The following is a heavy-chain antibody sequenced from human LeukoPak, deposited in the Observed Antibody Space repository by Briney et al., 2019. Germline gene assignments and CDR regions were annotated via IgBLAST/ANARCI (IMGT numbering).Heavy chain of an antibody. CDR2: ITDSGRTI. CDR3: ARGEVVTASLPDYFYYYMDV. Sequence: GGSLRLSCAASGFTFGTYEMNWVRQAPGKGLEWVSYITDSGRTIYYADSVKGRFTISRDNAKNSLFLQMNSLRAEDTAVYYCARGEVVTASLPDYFYYYMDVWGKGTTVTISS. J-gene: IGHJ6*03. V-gene: IGHV3-48*03. D-gene: IGHD2-21*02. CDR1: GFTFGTYE.